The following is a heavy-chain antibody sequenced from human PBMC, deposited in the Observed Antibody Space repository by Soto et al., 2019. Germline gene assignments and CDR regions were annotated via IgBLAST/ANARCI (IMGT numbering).Heavy chain of an antibody. J-gene: IGHJ4*02. D-gene: IGHD4-17*01. CDR2: ISSSSTI. V-gene: IGHV3-48*01. Sequence: GGSLRLSCAASGFTFSSYSMNWVRQAPGKGLEWVSYISSSSTIYYADSVKGRFTISRDNAKNSLYLQMNSLRAEDTAVYYCAIPYGDSKIHWGQGTLVTVSS. CDR3: AIPYGDSKIH. CDR1: GFTFSSYS.